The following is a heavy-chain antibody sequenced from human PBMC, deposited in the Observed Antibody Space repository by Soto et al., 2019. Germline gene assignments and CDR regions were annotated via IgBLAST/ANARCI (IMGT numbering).Heavy chain of an antibody. Sequence: ASVKVSCKASGYTFTRSGISWVRQAPGQGPEWMGWISSYNGDTNYAQKLQGRVTMTTDTSTSTAYMELSSLRSEDTAVYYCARTSLTIFGPSNDYYGMGVWGLGTTVTVSS. J-gene: IGHJ6*02. V-gene: IGHV1-18*01. CDR3: ARTSLTIFGPSNDYYGMGV. CDR2: ISSYNGDT. D-gene: IGHD3-3*01. CDR1: GYTFTRSG.